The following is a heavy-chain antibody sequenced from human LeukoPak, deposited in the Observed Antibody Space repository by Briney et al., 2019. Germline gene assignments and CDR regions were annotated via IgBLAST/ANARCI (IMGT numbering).Heavy chain of an antibody. CDR3: AVVPAAIRSYYYGMDV. V-gene: IGHV1-2*02. CDR1: GYTFTGYY. Sequence: ASVKVSCKASGYTFTGYYTHWVRQAPGQGLEWMGWINPNSGGTNYAQKFQGRVTMTRDTSISTAYMELSRLRSDDTAVYYCAVVPAAIRSYYYGMDVWGQGTTVTVSS. CDR2: INPNSGGT. J-gene: IGHJ6*02. D-gene: IGHD2-2*01.